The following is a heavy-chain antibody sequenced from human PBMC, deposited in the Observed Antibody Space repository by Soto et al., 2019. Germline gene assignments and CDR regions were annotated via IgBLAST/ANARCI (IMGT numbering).Heavy chain of an antibody. Sequence: QVQLVQSGAEVKKPGSSVKVSCKASGGTFSSYAISWVRQAPGQGLEWLGGIIPMFATANYAQNFQGRVTITADESTTTAYMELSSLRSEDTAGYYCAREGSLPFFDYWGQGTLVIVSS. D-gene: IGHD3-16*01. CDR1: GGTFSSYA. CDR3: AREGSLPFFDY. CDR2: IIPMFATA. J-gene: IGHJ4*02. V-gene: IGHV1-69*12.